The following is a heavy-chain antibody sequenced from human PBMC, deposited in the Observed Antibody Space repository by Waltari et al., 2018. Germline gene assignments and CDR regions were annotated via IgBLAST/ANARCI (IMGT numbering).Heavy chain of an antibody. V-gene: IGHV1-69*10. D-gene: IGHD3-10*01. CDR1: GGTFSSYA. J-gene: IGHJ6*03. CDR2: IIPILGIA. Sequence: QVQLVQSGAEVKKPGSSVKVSCKASGGTFSSYAISWVRQAPGQGLEWMGGIIPILGIANYAQKFQGRVTITADKSTSTAYMELSSLRSEDTAVYYCARASRERITMVQGSAPKNYYYYYMDVWGKGTTVTVSS. CDR3: ARASRERITMVQGSAPKNYYYYYMDV.